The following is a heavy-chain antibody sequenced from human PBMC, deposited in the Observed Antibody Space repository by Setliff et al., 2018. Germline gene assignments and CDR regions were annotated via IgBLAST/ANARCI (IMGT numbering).Heavy chain of an antibody. CDR2: ISGSSGNT. Sequence: GGSLRLSCAASGFTFSSYAMSWVRQAPGKGLEWVSAISGSSGNTFYADSVKGRFTISREDSKDTRYLQMNSLRAEDTAVYYCARVPPRDQAFDYWGQGTLVTVSS. V-gene: IGHV3-23*01. J-gene: IGHJ4*02. CDR1: GFTFSSYA. CDR3: ARVPPRDQAFDY. D-gene: IGHD2-21*02.